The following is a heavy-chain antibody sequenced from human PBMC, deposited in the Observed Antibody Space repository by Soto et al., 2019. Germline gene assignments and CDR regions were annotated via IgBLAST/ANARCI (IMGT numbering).Heavy chain of an antibody. J-gene: IGHJ4*02. Sequence: GGSLRLSCAVSGLTVRTNYMSWVRQAPGKGLEWVSVIYSGGNTYYADSVKGRFTISRDNSKNTLYLQMNSLRAEDTAVYYCARVLFYYDSSGYSQRIDYWGQGTQVTVSS. CDR3: ARVLFYYDSSGYSQRIDY. V-gene: IGHV3-53*01. D-gene: IGHD3-22*01. CDR2: IYSGGNT. CDR1: GLTVRTNY.